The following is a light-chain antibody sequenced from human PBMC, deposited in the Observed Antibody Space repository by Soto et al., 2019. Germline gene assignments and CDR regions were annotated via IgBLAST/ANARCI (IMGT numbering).Light chain of an antibody. V-gene: IGLV2-11*01. Sequence: QSVLTQPRSVSGSPGQSVTISCTGTSSDVGGYNYVSWYQQHPGKAPKLMIYDVSKRPSGVPDRFSGSKSGNTASLTISGLQAEDEADYYCCSYAGSYTGVSGTGTKVTVL. J-gene: IGLJ1*01. CDR2: DVS. CDR1: SSDVGGYNY. CDR3: CSYAGSYTGV.